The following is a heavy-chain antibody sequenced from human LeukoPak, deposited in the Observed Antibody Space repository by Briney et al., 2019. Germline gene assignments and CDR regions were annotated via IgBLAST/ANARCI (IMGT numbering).Heavy chain of an antibody. J-gene: IGHJ5*02. CDR2: ISGSGGRT. CDR3: ARGGTYYDSSGYYVS. D-gene: IGHD3-22*01. Sequence: PGGSLRLSCAASGFTFSSFAMTWVRRAPGKGLEWVSVISGSGGRTYYADSVKGRFTLSRDNSNNTLSLEMSSLRAEDTAVYYCARGGTYYDSSGYYVSWGQGTLVTVSS. CDR1: GFTFSSFA. V-gene: IGHV3-23*01.